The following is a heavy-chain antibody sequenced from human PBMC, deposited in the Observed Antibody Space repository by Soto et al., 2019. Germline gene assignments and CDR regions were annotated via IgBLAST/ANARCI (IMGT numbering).Heavy chain of an antibody. J-gene: IGHJ3*02. V-gene: IGHV3-7*01. CDR3: ARDSFRYCSGGSCPVDI. D-gene: IGHD2-15*01. Sequence: GGSLRLSCAASGFTFSNYWMTWVRQAPGKGLEWVANINQDGNERYYVDSVKGRFTLSRDNAKNSLYLQMNSLRAEDTAVYFCARDSFRYCSGGSCPVDIWGQGTMVTVSS. CDR2: INQDGNER. CDR1: GFTFSNYW.